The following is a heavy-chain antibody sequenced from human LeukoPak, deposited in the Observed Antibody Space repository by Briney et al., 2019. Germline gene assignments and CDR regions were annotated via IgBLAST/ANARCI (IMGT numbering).Heavy chain of an antibody. CDR1: GYTFTSSG. V-gene: IGHV1-18*01. CDR3: ARDLVVVPAAKLDFPNAFDI. D-gene: IGHD2-2*01. Sequence: ASVKLSCKASGYTFTSSGISWVRQAPGQGLEWMGWISAYNGNTNYVQKLQGRVTMTTDTSTSTAYMELRSLRSDDTAVYYCARDLVVVPAAKLDFPNAFDIWGQGTMVTVSS. J-gene: IGHJ3*02. CDR2: ISAYNGNT.